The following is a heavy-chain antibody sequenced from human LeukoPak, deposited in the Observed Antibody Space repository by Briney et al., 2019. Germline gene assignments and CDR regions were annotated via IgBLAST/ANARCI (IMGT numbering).Heavy chain of an antibody. CDR2: IYTSGST. CDR3: ARDPAEYSNSFASLDY. V-gene: IGHV4-61*02. Sequence: SETLSLTCTVSGGSISSGSYYWSWIRQPAGKGLEWIGRIYTSGSTNYNPSLKSRVTISVDTSKNQFSLKLSSVTAADTAVYYCARDPAEYSNSFASLDYWGQGTLVTVSS. CDR1: GGSISSGSYY. J-gene: IGHJ4*02. D-gene: IGHD6-6*01.